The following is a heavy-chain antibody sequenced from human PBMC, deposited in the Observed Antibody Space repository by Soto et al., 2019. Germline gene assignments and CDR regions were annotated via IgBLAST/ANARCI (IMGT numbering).Heavy chain of an antibody. D-gene: IGHD3-16*01. V-gene: IGHV3-33*01. J-gene: IGHJ6*02. CDR3: AREEGGPRVDYYYGMDV. CDR1: GFTSSSYG. Sequence: PGGSLRLSCAASGFTSSSYGMHWVRQAPGKGLEWVAVIWYDGSNKYYADSVKGRFTISRDNSKNTLYLQMNSLRAEDTAVYYCAREEGGPRVDYYYGMDVWGQGTTVTVSS. CDR2: IWYDGSNK.